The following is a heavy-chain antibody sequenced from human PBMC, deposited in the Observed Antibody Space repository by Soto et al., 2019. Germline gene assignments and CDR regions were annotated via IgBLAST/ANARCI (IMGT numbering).Heavy chain of an antibody. CDR1: GFTVSSNY. CDR3: ARYSSQEAGPDKGFDP. D-gene: IGHD2-21*01. J-gene: IGHJ5*02. V-gene: IGHV3-53*01. CDR2: IYSGGST. Sequence: GGSLRLSCAASGFTVSSNYMSWVRQAPGKGLEWVSVIYSGGSTYYADSVKGRFTISRDNSKNTLYLQMNSLRAEDTAVYYCARYSSQEAGPDKGFDPWGQGTLVTVSS.